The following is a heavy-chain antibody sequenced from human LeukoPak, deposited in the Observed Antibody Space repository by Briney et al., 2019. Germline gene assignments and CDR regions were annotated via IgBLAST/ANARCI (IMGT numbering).Heavy chain of an antibody. J-gene: IGHJ6*02. CDR3: AREGYYYDSSGYSRGLSRTPYYYYGMDV. CDR2: IYYSGST. CDR1: GGSISSYY. V-gene: IGHV4-59*01. D-gene: IGHD3-22*01. Sequence: PSETLSLTCTVSGGSISSYYWSWIRQPPGKGLEWIGYIYYSGSTNYNPSLKSRVTISVDTSKNQFSLKLSSVTAADTAVYYCAREGYYYDSSGYSRGLSRTPYYYYGMDVWGQGTTVTVSS.